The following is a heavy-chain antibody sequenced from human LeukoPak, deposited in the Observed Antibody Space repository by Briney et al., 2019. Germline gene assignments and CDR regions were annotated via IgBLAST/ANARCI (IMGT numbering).Heavy chain of an antibody. CDR1: GGSFSGYY. D-gene: IGHD4-23*01. V-gene: IGHV4-34*01. Sequence: SETLSLTCAVYGGSFSGYYWSWIRQPPGKGLEWIGEINHSGSTNYNPSLKSRVTISVDTSKKQFSLKLSSVTAEDTAVYYCARKQVTYGGKFDYWGQGTLVTVSS. J-gene: IGHJ4*02. CDR3: ARKQVTYGGKFDY. CDR2: INHSGST.